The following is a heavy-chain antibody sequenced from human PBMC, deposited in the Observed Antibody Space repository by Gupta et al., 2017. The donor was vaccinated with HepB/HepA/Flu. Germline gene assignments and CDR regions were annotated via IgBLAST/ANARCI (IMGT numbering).Heavy chain of an antibody. CDR2: IIPIFGAA. CDR1: GGTLSTSA. Sequence: QVQLVQSGAAVKKPGSSVKVSCKASGGTLSTSAFYWLRQAPGQGLEWMGGIIPIFGAANYAQKFQGRVTITADGSTSTVFMELSSLTSDDTAVYFCAREKGTLAPAFDYWGQGTQVIVSS. D-gene: IGHD2-15*01. CDR3: AREKGTLAPAFDY. J-gene: IGHJ4*02. V-gene: IGHV1-69*01.